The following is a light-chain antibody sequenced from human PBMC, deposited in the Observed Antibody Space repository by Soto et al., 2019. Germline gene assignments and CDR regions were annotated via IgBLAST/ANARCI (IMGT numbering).Light chain of an antibody. CDR2: DAS. CDR3: QQRSNWPFT. J-gene: IGKJ5*01. CDR1: QSVSSY. V-gene: IGKV3-11*01. Sequence: EILFTQSPATLSLSPGERATLSYRASQSVSSYLAWYQQKPGQPPRLLIYDASNRDTGIPARFSGSGSGTDFTLTISRLEPEDFEVYYCQQRSNWPFTFGQGTRLEIK.